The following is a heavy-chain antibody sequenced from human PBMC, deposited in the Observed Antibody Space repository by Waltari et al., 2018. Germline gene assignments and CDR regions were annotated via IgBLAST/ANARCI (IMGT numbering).Heavy chain of an antibody. CDR1: GFTFSSYS. J-gene: IGHJ6*03. CDR2: ISSSSSYI. V-gene: IGHV3-21*01. Sequence: EVQLVESGGGLVKPGGSLRLSCAASGFTFSSYSMNWVRQAPGKGLEWVSSISSSSSYIYYADSVKGRFTISRDNAKNSLYLQMNSLRAEDTAVYYCASLQYSYYYYYMDVWGKGTTVTVSS. CDR3: ASLQYSYYYYYMDV. D-gene: IGHD4-4*01.